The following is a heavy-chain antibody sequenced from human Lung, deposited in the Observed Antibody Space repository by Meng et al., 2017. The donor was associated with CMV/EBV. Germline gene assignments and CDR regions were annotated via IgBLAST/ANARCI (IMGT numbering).Heavy chain of an antibody. CDR2: VNHRGSS. V-gene: IGHV4-34*01. CDR3: AREAAGDYDSSGPVDY. D-gene: IGHD3-22*01. CDR1: GGSFSHNY. J-gene: IGHJ4*02. Sequence: GSLRLXXAVSGGSFSHNYWSWIRQPPGKGLEWIGEVNHRGSSNYNPSLMSRVTISVDTSKEQCSLKMSSVTAADTAVYYCAREAAGDYDSSGPVDYWGQGTXVTVSS.